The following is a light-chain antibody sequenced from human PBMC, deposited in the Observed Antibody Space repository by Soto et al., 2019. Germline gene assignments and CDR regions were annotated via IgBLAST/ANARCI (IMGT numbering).Light chain of an antibody. Sequence: EIVLTQSPGTLSLSPGERATLSSRASQSVSSSSLAWYQQNPGQAPRLLIFGASSRATGIPDRFSGSGSGTDFTLTISRLEPEDFAVYYCQQYGSSLLTFGGGTKVEIK. CDR1: QSVSSSS. CDR3: QQYGSSLLT. CDR2: GAS. V-gene: IGKV3-20*01. J-gene: IGKJ4*01.